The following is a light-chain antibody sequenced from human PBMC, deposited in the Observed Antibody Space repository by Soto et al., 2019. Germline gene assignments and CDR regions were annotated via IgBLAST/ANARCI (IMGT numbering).Light chain of an antibody. V-gene: IGKV3-20*01. J-gene: IGKJ2*01. CDR2: GAS. CDR3: QQYGNFPYT. Sequence: EIVLTQSPDTLSLSPGESATLSCRASQSVPSDWLAWYRHKPGQAPRLLIYGASSRAPGVPDRVSGSGSGTDFTLTINRLETEEFAVYYCQQYGNFPYTFGQGNKLEIK. CDR1: QSVPSDW.